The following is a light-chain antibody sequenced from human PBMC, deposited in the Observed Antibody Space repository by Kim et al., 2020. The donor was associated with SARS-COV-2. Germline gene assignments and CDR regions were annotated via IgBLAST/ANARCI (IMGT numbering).Light chain of an antibody. CDR3: SAWDSSLSAWV. J-gene: IGLJ3*02. CDR1: SNNVGNQG. V-gene: IGLV10-54*01. Sequence: QAGLTQPPSVSKGLRQTATLTCTGNSNNVGNQGAAWLQQHQGHPPKLLSYRNNNRPSGISERLSASRSGNTASLTITGLQPEDEADYYFSAWDSSLSAWVFGGGTQLTVL. CDR2: RNN.